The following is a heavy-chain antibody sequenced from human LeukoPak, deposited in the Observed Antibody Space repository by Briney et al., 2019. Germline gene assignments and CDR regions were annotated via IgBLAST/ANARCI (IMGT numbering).Heavy chain of an antibody. D-gene: IGHD3-10*01. CDR2: IYYSGNT. V-gene: IGHV4-39*07. CDR1: GGSISSSSYY. CDR3: WRFGEPEEYFDL. J-gene: IGHJ2*01. Sequence: SETLSLTCTVSGGSISSSSYYWGWIRQPPGKGLEWIGSIYYSGNTYYNPSLKSRVTISVDTSKNQFSLKLSSVTAADTAVYYCWRFGEPEEYFDLWGRGTLVTVSS.